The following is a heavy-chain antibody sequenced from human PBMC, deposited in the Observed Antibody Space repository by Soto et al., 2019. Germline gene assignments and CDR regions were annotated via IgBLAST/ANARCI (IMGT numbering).Heavy chain of an antibody. Sequence: GGSLRLSXAASGFSFSIYAMSWVRQAPGKGLECVSGIGLGNDDTYYADSVKGRFIISRDNSKYTVSLQMNGLRVEDTAIYYCAKDRMDHNSVWDPFDIWGQGTTVTVS. D-gene: IGHD1-20*01. CDR1: GFSFSIYA. J-gene: IGHJ3*02. CDR2: IGLGNDDT. CDR3: AKDRMDHNSVWDPFDI. V-gene: IGHV3-23*01.